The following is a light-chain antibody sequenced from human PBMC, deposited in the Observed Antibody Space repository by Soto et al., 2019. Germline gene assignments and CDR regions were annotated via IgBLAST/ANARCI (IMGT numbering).Light chain of an antibody. J-gene: IGKJ1*01. CDR1: QPISDY. CDR2: TSS. V-gene: IGKV1-39*01. Sequence: DIQMTQSPSSLSASVGARVPITCRTSQPISDYLNWYQQKPGKAPSLLIYTSSNLQTGVPSRFSGSGSGTHFTLTINSLQPEDFAAYYCQQSYNTPRTFGQGTKVE. CDR3: QQSYNTPRT.